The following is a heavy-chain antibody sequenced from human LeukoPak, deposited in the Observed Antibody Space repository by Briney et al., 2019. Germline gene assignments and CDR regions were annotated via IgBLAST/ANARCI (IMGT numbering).Heavy chain of an antibody. D-gene: IGHD3-22*01. Sequence: SETLSLTCTVSGGSISSSSYYWGWIRQPPGKGLEWIGSIYYSGSTYYNPSLKSLITISVDTSKNQFSLKLSSVTAADTAVYYCARDNAPYDSSGYYGDWGQGTLVTVSS. CDR3: ARDNAPYDSSGYYGD. CDR2: IYYSGST. CDR1: GGSISSSSYY. J-gene: IGHJ4*02. V-gene: IGHV4-39*07.